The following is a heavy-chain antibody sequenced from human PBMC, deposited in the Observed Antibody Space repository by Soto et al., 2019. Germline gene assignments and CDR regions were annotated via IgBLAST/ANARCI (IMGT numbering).Heavy chain of an antibody. CDR3: AREKQQLVVWVHYYYGMDV. V-gene: IGHV1-18*01. CDR1: GYTFTSYG. CDR2: ISAYNGNT. J-gene: IGHJ6*02. D-gene: IGHD6-13*01. Sequence: QVQLVQSGAEVKKPGASVKVSCKASGYTFTSYGISWVRQAPGQGLEWMGWISAYNGNTNYAQKLQGRVTMTTDTXXSXAXXELRSLRSDDTAVYYCAREKQQLVVWVHYYYGMDVWGQGTTVTVSS.